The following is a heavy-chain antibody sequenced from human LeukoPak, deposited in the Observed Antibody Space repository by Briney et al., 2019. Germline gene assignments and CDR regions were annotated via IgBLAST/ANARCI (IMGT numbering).Heavy chain of an antibody. J-gene: IGHJ5*02. CDR1: GGSFSGYY. CDR3: ARGNYVDWFDP. Sequence: PPETLSLTCAVYGGSFSGYYWSWIREPPGKGQEWIGEINHSGSTNYNPSLKSRVTISVDTSKNQFSLKLSSVTAADTAVDYCARGNYVDWFDPWGQGTQVTVSS. D-gene: IGHD1-7*01. CDR2: INHSGST. V-gene: IGHV4-34*01.